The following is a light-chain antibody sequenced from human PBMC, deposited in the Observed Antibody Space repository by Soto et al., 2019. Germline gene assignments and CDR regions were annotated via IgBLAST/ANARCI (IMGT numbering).Light chain of an antibody. V-gene: IGKV1-5*03. CDR3: QQHKSYPRT. Sequence: DIQMTQFPSTLSASVGDRVTITCRASQSIDSALAWYQQQPGKAPKFLIFKVSTLESGVPSRFSGSGSGTEFTLTISSLRPDDVGTYYCQQHKSYPRTFGQGTKVEIK. CDR2: KVS. CDR1: QSIDSA. J-gene: IGKJ1*01.